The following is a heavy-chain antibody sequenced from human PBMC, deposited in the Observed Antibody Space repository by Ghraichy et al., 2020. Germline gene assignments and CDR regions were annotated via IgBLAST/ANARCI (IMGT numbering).Heavy chain of an antibody. CDR1: GFTFSSHW. CDR2: INRDGNDK. D-gene: IGHD1-7*01. CDR3: ATNSAWNYGY. V-gene: IGHV3-7*01. Sequence: GWSLRLSCAASGFTFSSHWMSWVRQAPGKGLEWVANINRDGNDKYYMGSVRGRFTISRDNAKNSLYLQMNSLRAEDTAVYHCATNSAWNYGYWGQGTLVTVSS. J-gene: IGHJ4*02.